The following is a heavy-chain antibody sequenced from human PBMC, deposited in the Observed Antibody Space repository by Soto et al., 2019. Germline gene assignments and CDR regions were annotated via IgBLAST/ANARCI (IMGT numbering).Heavy chain of an antibody. Sequence: PSETLSLTCTVSGGSISSSSYYWGWIRQPPGKGLEWIGSIYYSGSTYYNPSLKSRVTISVDTSKNQFSLKLSSVTAADTAVYYCVSSYSSGWSYVMDVWGQGTTVTVSS. D-gene: IGHD6-19*01. CDR2: IYYSGST. CDR1: GGSISSSSYY. V-gene: IGHV4-39*01. CDR3: VSSYSSGWSYVMDV. J-gene: IGHJ6*02.